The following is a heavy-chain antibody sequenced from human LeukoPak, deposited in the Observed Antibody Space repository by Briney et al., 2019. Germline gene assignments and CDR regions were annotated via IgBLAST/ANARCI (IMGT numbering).Heavy chain of an antibody. D-gene: IGHD4-17*01. J-gene: IGHJ4*02. CDR1: GYTFTSYG. V-gene: IGHV1-18*01. CDR2: ISAYNGNT. CDR3: ARDHLGYGDCLGTFDY. Sequence: GASVKVSCKASGYTFTSYGISWVRQAPGQGLEWMGWISAYNGNTNYAQKLQGRVTMTTDTSTSTAYMELRSLRSDDTAVYYCARDHLGYGDCLGTFDYWGQGTLVTVSS.